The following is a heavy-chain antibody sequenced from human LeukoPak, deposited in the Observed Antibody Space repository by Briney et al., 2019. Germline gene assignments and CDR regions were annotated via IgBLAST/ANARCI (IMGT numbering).Heavy chain of an antibody. J-gene: IGHJ4*02. Sequence: GEPLKISCKGSGYTFTNYWIVWVRQMPGKGLEWMGIIYPGDSDTRYNPSFQGQVAISADKSISTAYLQWSTLQASDTAMYYCASSPSSGDILTGYDYWGQGTLVTVSS. V-gene: IGHV5-51*01. CDR2: IYPGDSDT. CDR3: ASSPSSGDILTGYDY. CDR1: GYTFTNYW. D-gene: IGHD3-9*01.